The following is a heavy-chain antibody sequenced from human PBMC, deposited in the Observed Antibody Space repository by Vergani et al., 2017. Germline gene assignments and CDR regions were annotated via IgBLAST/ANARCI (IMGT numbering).Heavy chain of an antibody. J-gene: IGHJ4*02. Sequence: EVQLLESGGGLVQPGGSLRLSCAASGFTFSSYAMSWVRQAPGKGLEWVSAISGSGGSTYYADSVKGRFTISRDNSKNTLYLQMNSLRAEDTAVYYCAKDVSRGYSGYDYWGQASLVTVPS. V-gene: IGHV3-23*01. CDR1: GFTFSSYA. CDR2: ISGSGGST. CDR3: AKDVSRGYSGYDY. D-gene: IGHD5-12*01.